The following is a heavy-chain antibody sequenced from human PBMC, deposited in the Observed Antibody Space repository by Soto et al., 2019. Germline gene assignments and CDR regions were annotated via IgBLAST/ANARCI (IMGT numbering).Heavy chain of an antibody. CDR2: ISSSSSYI. CDR3: ARSYRVDYYYYGMDV. D-gene: IGHD3-10*01. J-gene: IGHJ6*02. V-gene: IGHV3-21*01. CDR1: GFTFSSYS. Sequence: PGGSLGLSCAASGFTFSSYSMNWSCKAQGKGLEWVSSISSSSSYIYYADSVKGRFTISRDNAKNSLYLQMNSLRAEDTAVYYCARSYRVDYYYYGMDVWGQGTTVTVSS.